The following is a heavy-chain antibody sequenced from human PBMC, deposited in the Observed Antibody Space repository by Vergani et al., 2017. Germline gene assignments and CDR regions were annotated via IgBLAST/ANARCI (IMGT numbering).Heavy chain of an antibody. Sequence: QVQLVQSGAEVKKPGSSVKVSCEASGGTFSSYAISWVRQAPGQGLEWMGGIIPIFGTANYAQKFQGRVTITADESTSTAYMELSSLRSEDTAVYYCARGVDKNPYYYYYYMDVWGKGTTVTVSS. CDR1: GGTFSSYA. D-gene: IGHD2-21*01. CDR3: ARGVDKNPYYYYYYMDV. V-gene: IGHV1-69*01. CDR2: IIPIFGTA. J-gene: IGHJ6*03.